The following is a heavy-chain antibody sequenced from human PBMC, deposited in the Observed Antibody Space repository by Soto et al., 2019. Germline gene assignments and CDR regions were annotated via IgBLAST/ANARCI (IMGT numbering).Heavy chain of an antibody. V-gene: IGHV1-3*01. CDR1: GYSFTKYC. J-gene: IGHJ6*02. CDR3: ARTDCSSTSCYNYYYYGMDV. Sequence: ASVKVSCKTSGYSFTKYCLHWVLQAPGQRLEWMGWINPGNGDTKYSQKFQGRVTITRDTSATTAYMELSSLRSEDSAVFYCARTDCSSTSCYNYYYYGMDVWGQGTTVTVSS. D-gene: IGHD2-2*01. CDR2: INPGNGDT.